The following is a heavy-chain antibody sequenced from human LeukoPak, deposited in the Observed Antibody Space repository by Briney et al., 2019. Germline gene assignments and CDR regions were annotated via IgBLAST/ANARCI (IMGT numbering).Heavy chain of an antibody. CDR2: IYYSGST. CDR3: ARDLGYSYGYE. V-gene: IGHV4-59*01. D-gene: IGHD5-18*01. CDR1: GGPISSYY. J-gene: IGHJ4*02. Sequence: PSETLSLTCTVSGGPISSYYWSWIRQPPGRGLEWIGYIYYSGSTNYNPSLKSRVTISVDTSKNQFSLKLSSVTAADTAVYYCARDLGYSYGYEWGQGTLVTVSS.